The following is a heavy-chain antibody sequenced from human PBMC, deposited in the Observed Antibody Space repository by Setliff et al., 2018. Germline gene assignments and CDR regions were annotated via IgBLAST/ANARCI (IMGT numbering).Heavy chain of an antibody. CDR3: AKVPITKVYFYMDV. V-gene: IGHV4-59*08. D-gene: IGHD3-10*01. CDR2: IHYSGST. J-gene: IGHJ6*03. CDR1: GGSINRDY. Sequence: PSETLSLTCSVSGGSINRDYWNWIRQPPGKGLEWIGYIHYSGSTDYNPSLKSRVTISVDTSKNQLSLKLSSVTAADTAVYYCAKVPITKVYFYMDVWGKGTTVTVSS.